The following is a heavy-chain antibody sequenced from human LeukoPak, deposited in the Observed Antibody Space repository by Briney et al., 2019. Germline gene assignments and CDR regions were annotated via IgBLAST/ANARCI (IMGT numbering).Heavy chain of an antibody. J-gene: IGHJ4*02. CDR2: ISGSGGST. D-gene: IGHD3-3*01. Sequence: GGSLRLSCAAFGFTFSSYAMSWVRQAPGKGLEWVSAISGSGGSTYYADSVKGRFTISRDNSKNTLYLQMNSLRAEDTAVYYCAKAVDFWSGYYNYWGQGTLVTVSS. CDR3: AKAVDFWSGYYNY. V-gene: IGHV3-23*01. CDR1: GFTFSSYA.